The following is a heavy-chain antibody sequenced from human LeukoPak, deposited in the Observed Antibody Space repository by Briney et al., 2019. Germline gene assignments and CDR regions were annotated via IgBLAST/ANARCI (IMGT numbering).Heavy chain of an antibody. CDR3: AGLGVYYYGMDV. D-gene: IGHD5-12*01. J-gene: IGHJ6*02. V-gene: IGHV4-34*01. Sequence: SETLSLTCAVYGGSFSGYYWSWIRQPPGKGLEWIGEINHSGSTNYNPSLKSRVTISVDTSKNQFSLKLSSVTAADTAVYYCAGLGVYYYGMDVWGQGTTVTVSS. CDR2: INHSGST. CDR1: GGSFSGYY.